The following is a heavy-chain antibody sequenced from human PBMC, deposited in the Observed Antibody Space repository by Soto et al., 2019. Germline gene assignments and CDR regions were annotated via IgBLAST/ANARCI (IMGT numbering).Heavy chain of an antibody. Sequence: SETLSLTCTVSGGSISSYYWSWIRQPPGKGLEWIGYIYYSGSTNYNPSLKSRVTISVDTSKNQFSLKLSSVTAADTAVYYCARHSMLRGIAFDIWGQGTMVTVSS. J-gene: IGHJ3*02. CDR2: IYYSGST. V-gene: IGHV4-59*08. D-gene: IGHD3-16*01. CDR1: GGSISSYY. CDR3: ARHSMLRGIAFDI.